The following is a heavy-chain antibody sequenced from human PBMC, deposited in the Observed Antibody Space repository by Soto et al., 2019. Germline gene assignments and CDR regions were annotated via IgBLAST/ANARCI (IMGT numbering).Heavy chain of an antibody. CDR2: ISWNSGSI. D-gene: IGHD6-13*01. Sequence: PGGSLRLSCAASGFTFDDYAMHWVRQAPGKGLEWVSGISWNSGSIDYADSVTGRFTISRDNAKKSLYLQMNSLRAEDTALYYCVKDDQGIAAAGTPIFDYWGQGTLVTVSS. J-gene: IGHJ4*02. CDR3: VKDDQGIAAAGTPIFDY. V-gene: IGHV3-9*01. CDR1: GFTFDDYA.